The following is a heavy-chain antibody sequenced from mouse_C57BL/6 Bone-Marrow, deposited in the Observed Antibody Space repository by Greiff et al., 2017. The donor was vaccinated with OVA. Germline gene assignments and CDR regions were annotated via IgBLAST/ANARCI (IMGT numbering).Heavy chain of an antibody. J-gene: IGHJ1*03. CDR2: IYPGGGYT. CDR3: AKNGFYWYFDD. CDR1: GYTFTNYW. D-gene: IGHD2-2*01. Sequence: QVQLQQSGAELVRPGTSVKMSCKASGYTFTNYWIGWAKQRPGHGLEWIGDIYPGGGYTNYNEKFKGKATLTADKSSSTAYMQFSSLTSEDSAIYYCAKNGFYWYFDDWGTGTTVTVSS. V-gene: IGHV1-63*01.